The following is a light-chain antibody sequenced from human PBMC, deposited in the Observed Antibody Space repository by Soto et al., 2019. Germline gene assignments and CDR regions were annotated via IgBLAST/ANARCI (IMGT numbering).Light chain of an antibody. CDR3: QQYYNWPPT. CDR1: QSVSSN. CDR2: GAS. J-gene: IGKJ1*01. V-gene: IGKV3-15*01. Sequence: EIVMTQSLATLSVSPGERATLSCRASQSVSSNLAWYQQKPGQAPRLLIYGASTRATGIPARFSGSGSGTEFTLTISSLQSEDFAVYYCQQYYNWPPTFGQGTKVEIK.